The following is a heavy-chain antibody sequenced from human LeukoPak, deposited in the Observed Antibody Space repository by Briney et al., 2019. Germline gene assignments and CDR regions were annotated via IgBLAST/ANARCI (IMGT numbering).Heavy chain of an antibody. V-gene: IGHV3-23*01. CDR3: AKDLESSGWYGD. CDR1: GFTFSSYA. CDR2: ISGSGGST. J-gene: IGHJ4*02. D-gene: IGHD6-19*01. Sequence: QPGASLRLSCAASGFTFSSYAMSWVRQALGKGLEWVSAISGSGGSTYYADSVKGRFTISRDNSKNTLYLQMNSLRAEDTAVYYCAKDLESSGWYGDWGQGTLVTVSS.